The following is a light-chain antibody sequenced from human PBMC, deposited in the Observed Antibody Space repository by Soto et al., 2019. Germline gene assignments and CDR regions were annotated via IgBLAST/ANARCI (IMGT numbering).Light chain of an antibody. J-gene: IGKJ5*01. CDR3: QQYRRFSIT. Sequence: EIVLTQSPGTLSVSPGERANLSCRASQSVSSSYLAWYQQKRGQAPRILIYGASSRATGIPYRFSGSGSGTDFTLPITRLEPEYFSVYYCQQYRRFSITFGQGPRLEIK. V-gene: IGKV3-20*01. CDR1: QSVSSSY. CDR2: GAS.